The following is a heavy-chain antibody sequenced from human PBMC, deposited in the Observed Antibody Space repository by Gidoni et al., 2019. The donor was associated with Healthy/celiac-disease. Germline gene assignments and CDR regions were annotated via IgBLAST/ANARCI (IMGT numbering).Heavy chain of an antibody. J-gene: IGHJ4*02. CDR3: TRDRLSINQWELLPHYFDY. CDR1: GFTFGDYA. D-gene: IGHD1-26*01. Sequence: EVQLVESGGGLVQPGRSRRLSCTASGFTFGDYAMSWVRQAPGKGLEWVGFIRSKAYGGTTEYAASVKGRFTISRDDSKSIAYLQMNSLKTEDTAVYYCTRDRLSINQWELLPHYFDYWGQGTLVTVSS. V-gene: IGHV3-49*04. CDR2: IRSKAYGGTT.